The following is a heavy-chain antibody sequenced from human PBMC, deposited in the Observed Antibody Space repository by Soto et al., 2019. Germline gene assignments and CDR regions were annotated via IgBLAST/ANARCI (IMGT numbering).Heavy chain of an antibody. Sequence: EVQLVESGGGLVQPGGSLRLSCAASGFTVSSNYMSWVRQAPGKGLEWVSVIYSGGSTYYADSVKGRFTISRDNSKNTLYLQMNSLRAEDTAVYYCARDLAYYDFWSGYYMDVWGKGTTVTVSS. CDR3: ARDLAYYDFWSGYYMDV. J-gene: IGHJ6*03. CDR2: IYSGGST. D-gene: IGHD3-3*01. CDR1: GFTVSSNY. V-gene: IGHV3-66*01.